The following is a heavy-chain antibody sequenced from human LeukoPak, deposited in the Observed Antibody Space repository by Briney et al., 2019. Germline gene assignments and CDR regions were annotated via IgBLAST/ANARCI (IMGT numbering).Heavy chain of an antibody. D-gene: IGHD3-22*01. V-gene: IGHV1-2*06. CDR2: INPNSGGT. CDR1: GYTFTGYY. J-gene: IGHJ4*02. Sequence: ASVKVSCKASGYTFTGYYMHWVRQAPGQGLEWMGRINPNSGGTNYAQKFQGRVTMTRDTSISTAYMELSRLGTDDTAVYYWARGTYYSDSSGYYGYWGQGTLVTVSS. CDR3: ARGTYYSDSSGYYGY.